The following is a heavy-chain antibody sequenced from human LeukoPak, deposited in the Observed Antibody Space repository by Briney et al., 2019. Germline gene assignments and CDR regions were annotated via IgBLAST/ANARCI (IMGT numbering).Heavy chain of an antibody. CDR3: AKDHYGSGGSYFDY. Sequence: GGSLRLSCAASGFTFSSNWMSWVRQAPGKGLEWVSAISGSGGSTYYADSVKGRFTISRDNSKNTLYLQMNSLRAEDTAVYYCAKDHYGSGGSYFDYWGQGTLVTVSS. CDR1: GFTFSSNW. V-gene: IGHV3-23*01. CDR2: ISGSGGST. D-gene: IGHD3-10*01. J-gene: IGHJ4*02.